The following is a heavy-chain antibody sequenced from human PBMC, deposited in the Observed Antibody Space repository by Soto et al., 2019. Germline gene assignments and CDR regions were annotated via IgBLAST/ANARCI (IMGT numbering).Heavy chain of an antibody. J-gene: IGHJ4*02. CDR1: GGSISSYY. Sequence: PSETLSLTCTVSGGSISSYYWSWIRQPPGKGLEWIGYIYYSGSTNYNPSLKSRVTISVDTSKNQFSLKLSSVAAADTVVYYCARDDGLNYYDSSGYLAYWGQGTLVTVSS. CDR3: ARDDGLNYYDSSGYLAY. CDR2: IYYSGST. D-gene: IGHD3-22*01. V-gene: IGHV4-59*01.